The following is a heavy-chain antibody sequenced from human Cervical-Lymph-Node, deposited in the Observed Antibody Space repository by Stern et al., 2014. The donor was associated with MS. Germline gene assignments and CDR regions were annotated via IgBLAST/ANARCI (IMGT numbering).Heavy chain of an antibody. J-gene: IGHJ3*02. CDR2: INPSGGST. CDR1: GYTFTSHY. D-gene: IGHD3-3*01. Sequence: QMQLVQSGAEVKKPGASVRVSCKASGYTFTSHYMHWVRQAPGQGLEWMARINPSGGSTIYAQNFQGRVTMTRDTSTSTVYMELSSLRSEDTAVYYCARGALGEGAFDIWGQGTMVTVSS. CDR3: ARGALGEGAFDI. V-gene: IGHV1-46*01.